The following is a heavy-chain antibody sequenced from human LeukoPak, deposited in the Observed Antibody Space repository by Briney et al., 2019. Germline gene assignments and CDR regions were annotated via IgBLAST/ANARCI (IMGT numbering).Heavy chain of an antibody. V-gene: IGHV3-21*01. CDR3: SRHLGGFGDYNFLSGSDC. D-gene: IGHD3-3*01. J-gene: IGHJ4*02. CDR2: RSSSSYI. Sequence: PGGSLRLSCAASGVTFSSYSMNWVRQAPGKGLEWVSSRSSSSYIYYADSVKGRFTVSRDNARRSLYLQTNSLRAEDTAVYYCSRHLGGFGDYNFLSGSDCWGQGALVTVSS. CDR1: GVTFSSYS.